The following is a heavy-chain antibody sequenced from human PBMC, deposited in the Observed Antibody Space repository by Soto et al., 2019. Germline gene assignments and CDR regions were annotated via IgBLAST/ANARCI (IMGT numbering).Heavy chain of an antibody. CDR3: ARDLGYYDSSGYYTSVYYYGMDV. CDR1: GFTFSSYA. CDR2: ISYDGSNK. J-gene: IGHJ6*02. D-gene: IGHD3-22*01. V-gene: IGHV3-30-3*01. Sequence: QVQLVESGGGVVQPGRSLRLSCAASGFTFSSYAMHWVRQAPGKGLEWVAVISYDGSNKYYADSVKGRFTISRDNSKNTLYLQMNSLRAEDTAVYYCARDLGYYDSSGYYTSVYYYGMDVWGQGTTVTVSS.